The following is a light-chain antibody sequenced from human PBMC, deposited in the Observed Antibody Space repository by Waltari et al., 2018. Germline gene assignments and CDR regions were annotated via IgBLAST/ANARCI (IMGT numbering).Light chain of an antibody. CDR1: QTISGSW. V-gene: IGKV3-20*01. CDR3: QQYDGSSVT. CDR2: GAS. Sequence: EIVLTQSPGTLSLSPWERATLSCRASQTISGSWLTWYQQKPGQAPRLVIYGASIRATAIPDRFSGSGSGTDFTLTISRLEPEDFAVYYCQQYDGSSVTFGGGTKVEIK. J-gene: IGKJ4*01.